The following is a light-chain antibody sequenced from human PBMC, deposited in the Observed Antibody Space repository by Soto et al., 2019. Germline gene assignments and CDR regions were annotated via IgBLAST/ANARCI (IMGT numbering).Light chain of an antibody. CDR3: QQYCSSPYA. CDR1: QSVSSSY. J-gene: IGKJ2*01. CDR2: GAS. Sequence: ELVLTQSPGTLSLSPGERATLSCRASQSVSSSYLAWYQQKPGQAPRLLIYGASSRATGIPDRFSGSGSGTDFTLTISRLEPEEFAGYYWQQYCSSPYAFGQGTVLEIK. V-gene: IGKV3-20*01.